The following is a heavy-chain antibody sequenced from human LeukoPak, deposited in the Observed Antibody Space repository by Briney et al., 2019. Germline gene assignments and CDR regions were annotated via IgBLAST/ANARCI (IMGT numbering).Heavy chain of an antibody. D-gene: IGHD1-26*01. CDR3: APGATRPGIP. CDR1: GGSFSGYY. V-gene: IGHV4-34*01. Sequence: PSETLSLTCAVYGGSFSGYYWSWIRQPPGKGLEWIGEINHSGSTNYNPSLKSRVTISVDTSRKQFTLKLSSVTAAGTAVYYCAPGATRPGIPWGRGTLVTVSS. J-gene: IGHJ5*02. CDR2: INHSGST.